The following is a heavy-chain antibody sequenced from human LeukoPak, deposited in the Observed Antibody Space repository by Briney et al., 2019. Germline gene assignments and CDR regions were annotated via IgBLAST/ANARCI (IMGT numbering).Heavy chain of an antibody. CDR1: GFTFSSYA. Sequence: PGGSLRPSCAASGFTFSSYAMSWVRQAPGMGLEWVSGISGSGVSTYYADSVKGRFTISRDSSKNTLHLQMNNLRAEDTAVYYCAKSASSSSWYYFDYWGQGTLVTVSS. CDR3: AKSASSSSWYYFDY. J-gene: IGHJ4*02. CDR2: ISGSGVST. V-gene: IGHV3-23*01. D-gene: IGHD6-13*01.